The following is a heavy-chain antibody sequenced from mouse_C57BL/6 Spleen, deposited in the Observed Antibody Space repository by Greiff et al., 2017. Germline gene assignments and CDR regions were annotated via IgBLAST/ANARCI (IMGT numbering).Heavy chain of an antibody. D-gene: IGHD2-4*01. Sequence: VQLQQSGAELMKPGASVKLSCKATGYTFTGYWIEWVKQRPGHGLEWIGEILPGSGSTNDNEKFKGKAPFPADTSSNTAYMQLSSLTTEDSAIYYCARRGVYFDSLYYAMDYWGQGTSVTVSS. CDR1: GYTFTGYW. CDR3: ARRGVYFDSLYYAMDY. J-gene: IGHJ4*01. CDR2: ILPGSGST. V-gene: IGHV1-9*01.